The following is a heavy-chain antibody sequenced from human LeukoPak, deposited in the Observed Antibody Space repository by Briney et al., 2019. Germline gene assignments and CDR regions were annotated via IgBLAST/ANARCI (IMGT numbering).Heavy chain of an antibody. D-gene: IGHD1-26*01. J-gene: IGHJ5*02. V-gene: IGHV1-2*02. CDR2: INPNSGGT. CDR1: GYTFTGYY. CDR3: AREGGSYTAGWFDP. Sequence: ASVKVSCKACGYTFTGYYMHWVRQAPGQGLEWMGWINPNSGGTNYAQKFQGRVTMTRDTSISTAYMELSRLRSDDTAVYYCAREGGSYTAGWFDPWGQGTLVTVSS.